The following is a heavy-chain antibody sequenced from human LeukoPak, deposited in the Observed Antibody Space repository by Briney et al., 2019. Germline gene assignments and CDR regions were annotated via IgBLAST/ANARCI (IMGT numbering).Heavy chain of an antibody. Sequence: GGSLRLSCAASDFTFSNAWMSWVRQAPGKGLEWVGRIKSKIDGGTTNYAAPVKGRFTISRDDSKNTLYLQMNSLKTEDTAVYYCTTVNRWGQGTLVTVSS. CDR2: IKSKIDGGTT. J-gene: IGHJ4*02. V-gene: IGHV3-15*01. CDR1: DFTFSNAW. CDR3: TTVNR.